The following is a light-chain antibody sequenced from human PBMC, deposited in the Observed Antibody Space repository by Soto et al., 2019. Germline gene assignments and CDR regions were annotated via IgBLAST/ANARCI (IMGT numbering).Light chain of an antibody. CDR1: XSDVGGYNY. J-gene: IGLJ3*02. Sequence: QSALTQPRSVSGSPGQSVTISCTGXXSDVGGYNYVSWYQQHPGKAPKLMIYDVSKRPSGVPDRFSGSKSGNTASLTISGLQAEDEADYYCCSYAGSYTWVFGGGTKVTVL. CDR2: DVS. CDR3: CSYAGSYTWV. V-gene: IGLV2-11*01.